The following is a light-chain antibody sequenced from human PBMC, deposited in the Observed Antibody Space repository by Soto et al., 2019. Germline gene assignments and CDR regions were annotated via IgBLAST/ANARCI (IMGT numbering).Light chain of an antibody. CDR3: CSYAGSSTFRVV. V-gene: IGLV2-23*02. Sequence: QSALAQPASISGSPGQSITISCTRTSSDVGGNNFISWYQHHPGKAPILMIYEDTTRPPGVSDRFSGSKSGNTASLTISGLLAEDEADYYCCSYAGSSTFRVVFGGGTQLTVL. CDR1: SSDVGGNNF. CDR2: EDT. J-gene: IGLJ2*01.